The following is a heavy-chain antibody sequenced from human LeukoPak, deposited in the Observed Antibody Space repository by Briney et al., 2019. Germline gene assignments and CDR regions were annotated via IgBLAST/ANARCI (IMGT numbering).Heavy chain of an antibody. Sequence: GGSLRLSCEASGFTFVNAWMNWVRQSPGKGLEWVGRIKSQTDGGTIDYGAFVQGRFTISRDDSKSTVYLEMNSLRTEDTAVYYCISSSFTTWYSDWLDPWGQGILVTVSS. D-gene: IGHD6-13*01. CDR2: IKSQTDGGTI. J-gene: IGHJ5*02. CDR1: GFTFVNAW. V-gene: IGHV3-15*05. CDR3: ISSSFTTWYSDWLDP.